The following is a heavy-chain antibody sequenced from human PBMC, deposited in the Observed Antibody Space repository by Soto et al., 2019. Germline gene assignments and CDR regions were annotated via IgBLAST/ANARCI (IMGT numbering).Heavy chain of an antibody. CDR2: IGIGSSTT. D-gene: IGHD3-22*01. V-gene: IGHV3-48*01. Sequence: PGGSLSLSCAASGFTFRNYGMNWVRQAPGKGLEWVSYIGIGSSTTYYADSVKGRFTISRDNAKNSLYLQMNSLRAEDTAVYYCARDQLYYNDISGRPLNAFDVWGQGTMVTVSS. CDR1: GFTFRNYG. CDR3: ARDQLYYNDISGRPLNAFDV. J-gene: IGHJ3*01.